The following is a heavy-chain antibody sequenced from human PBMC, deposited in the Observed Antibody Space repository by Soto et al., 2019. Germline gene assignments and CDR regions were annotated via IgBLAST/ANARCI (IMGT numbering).Heavy chain of an antibody. Sequence: ASVKVSCKASGYTFSGYYIHWLRQAPGQGLEWMGWINPNSGGTNYAQKFQGRVTVTRDTPTSTAYMELSRLTSDDTAVYYCARSLTEGYCTITCCYTRPLYRMDVWRQGTRVTVSS. V-gene: IGHV1-2*02. CDR1: GYTFSGYY. D-gene: IGHD2-2*02. CDR2: INPNSGGT. J-gene: IGHJ6*02. CDR3: ARSLTEGYCTITCCYTRPLYRMDV.